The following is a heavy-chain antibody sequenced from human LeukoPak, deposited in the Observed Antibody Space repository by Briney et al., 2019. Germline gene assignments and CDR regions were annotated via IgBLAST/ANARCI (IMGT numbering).Heavy chain of an antibody. CDR1: GDRDSSNIAT. CDR2: TYYRSQWYY. D-gene: IGHD6-13*01. J-gene: IGHJ4*02. Sequence: SQTVSLPCVISGDRDSSNIATWNWIRQSPSRGLEWLGRTYYRSQWYYDYAVSVRSRITINPDTSKNQFSLQLSSVTPEDTAVYFCARDRSSRYYLDYWGQGILVTVSS. CDR3: ARDRSSRYYLDY. V-gene: IGHV6-1*01.